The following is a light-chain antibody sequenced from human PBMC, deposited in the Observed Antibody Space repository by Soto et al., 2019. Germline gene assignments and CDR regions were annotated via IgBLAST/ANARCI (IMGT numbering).Light chain of an antibody. CDR2: DAS. Sequence: EIVLTQSPATLSLSPGERATLSCRARQSVRSYLAWYQQKPGQAPRLLIYDASNRATGIPARFSGSGSGTDFTLSISSLDPEDFAVYYCQQRSTWLITFGGGTKVELK. J-gene: IGKJ4*01. CDR1: QSVRSY. V-gene: IGKV3-11*01. CDR3: QQRSTWLIT.